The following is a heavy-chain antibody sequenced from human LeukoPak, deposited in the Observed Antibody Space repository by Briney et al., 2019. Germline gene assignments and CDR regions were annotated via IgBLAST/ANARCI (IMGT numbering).Heavy chain of an antibody. Sequence: GGSLRLSCAASAFTFRPYAMIWVRQAPGKGVEGVSSFTASARTTYYADSVKGPFPISRDNSNNTLYLQMNILRAEDTAVYYCAKGAASRGYTYVANWGQGTLVTVSS. J-gene: IGHJ4*02. D-gene: IGHD5-18*01. CDR3: AKGAASRGYTYVAN. CDR2: FTASARTT. CDR1: AFTFRPYA. V-gene: IGHV3-23*01.